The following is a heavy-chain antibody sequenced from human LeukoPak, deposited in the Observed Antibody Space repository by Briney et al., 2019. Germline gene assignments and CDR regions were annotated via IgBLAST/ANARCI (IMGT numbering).Heavy chain of an antibody. Sequence: PGGSLRLSCAASGFTFSSYSMNWVRQAPGKGLEWVSYISNSGNTIYYADSVKGRFSISRDNAKNSLYLQMNSLRAEDTAVYYCARDWGTGIRQNAFDIWGQGTMVTVSS. J-gene: IGHJ3*02. D-gene: IGHD3-16*01. V-gene: IGHV3-48*04. CDR3: ARDWGTGIRQNAFDI. CDR1: GFTFSSYS. CDR2: ISNSGNTI.